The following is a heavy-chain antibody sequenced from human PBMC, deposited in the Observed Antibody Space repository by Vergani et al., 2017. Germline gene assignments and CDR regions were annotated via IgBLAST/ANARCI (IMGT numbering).Heavy chain of an antibody. CDR2: IRSDESRR. D-gene: IGHD2-15*01. CDR3: AKEGGGYCSGGTCYPEY. J-gene: IGHJ4*02. CDR1: GFSFSNYA. V-gene: IGHV3-30*02. Sequence: VQLLESGGALVQPGGSLRISCVATGFSFSNYAINWVRQAPGKGLEWVASIRSDESRRYYGDSMEGPFTISRDNSKNTLYLQMKSLRPEDTAVYYCAKEGGGYCSGGTCYPEYWGQGTLVIVSS.